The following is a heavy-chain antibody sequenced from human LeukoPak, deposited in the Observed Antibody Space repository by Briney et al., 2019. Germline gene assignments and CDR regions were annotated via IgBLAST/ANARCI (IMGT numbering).Heavy chain of an antibody. J-gene: IGHJ4*02. D-gene: IGHD1-26*01. V-gene: IGHV3-15*01. CDR1: GFTFSSYE. CDR3: TTAVGGTEDFDY. Sequence: GGSLRLSCAASGFTFSSYEINWVRQAPGKGLERVGRIKKKTEGGTTDYAAPVKGRFTISRDDSKNTLYLQMNSLKNEDTAVYYCTTAVGGTEDFDYWGQGTLVTVSS. CDR2: IKKKTEGGTT.